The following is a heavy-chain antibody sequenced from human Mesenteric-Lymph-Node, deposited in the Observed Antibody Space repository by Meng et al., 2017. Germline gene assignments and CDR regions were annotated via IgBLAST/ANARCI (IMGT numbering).Heavy chain of an antibody. Sequence: GGSLRLSCAASGFTFNNYPMSWVRQAPGKGLEWVSHISSGGGDTYYTDSVKGRFTISRDNSKNTLSLQMNSLRAEDTAVYYCAKGTTTPPGSGWGYYCDFWGQGTLVTVSS. J-gene: IGHJ4*02. CDR3: AKGTTTPPGSGWGYYCDF. CDR2: ISSGGGDT. V-gene: IGHV3-23*01. CDR1: GFTFNNYP. D-gene: IGHD3-10*01.